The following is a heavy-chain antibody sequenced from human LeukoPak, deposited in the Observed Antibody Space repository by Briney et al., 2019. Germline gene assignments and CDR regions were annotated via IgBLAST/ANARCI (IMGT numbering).Heavy chain of an antibody. J-gene: IGHJ6*03. Sequence: GASVKVSCKASGYTFTGYYMHWVRQAPGQGLEWMGWINPNSGGTNYAQKLQGRVTMTRDTSISTAYMELSRLRSDDTAVYYCARDGSGDHYYYYYMDVWGKGTTVTISS. V-gene: IGHV1-2*02. CDR3: ARDGSGDHYYYYYMDV. CDR2: INPNSGGT. CDR1: GYTFTGYY. D-gene: IGHD3-10*01.